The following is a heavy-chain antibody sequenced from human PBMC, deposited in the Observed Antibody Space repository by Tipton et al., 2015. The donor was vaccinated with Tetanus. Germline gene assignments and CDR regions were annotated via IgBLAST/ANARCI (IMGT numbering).Heavy chain of an antibody. CDR1: GHNSRSYW. J-gene: IGHJ5*02. CDR2: IYPGDSDA. Sequence: QLVQSGAEVRKPGQSLKISCKASGHNSRSYWISWERQMPGKGLEWMGIIYPGDSDATYSPSFQGQATISLDKSISTAYLQWSSLKASDTAIYFCARLPKHYSASGSTWGQGTLVTVSS. D-gene: IGHD3-10*01. V-gene: IGHV5-51*01. CDR3: ARLPKHYSASGST.